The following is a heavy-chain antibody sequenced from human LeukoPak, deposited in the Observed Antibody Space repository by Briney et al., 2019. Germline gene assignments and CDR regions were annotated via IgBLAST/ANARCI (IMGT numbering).Heavy chain of an antibody. D-gene: IGHD3-3*01. J-gene: IGHJ2*01. Sequence: GGSLRLSCAASGFTYSRYAMSWVRQAPGKGLEWVSSISDNGAGTFYADSVKGQFTISRDNSDKTLYLQMNSLRAEDTAVYYCAKRSLSGSWYFDLWGRGTLVIVSS. CDR2: ISDNGAGT. V-gene: IGHV3-23*01. CDR3: AKRSLSGSWYFDL. CDR1: GFTYSRYA.